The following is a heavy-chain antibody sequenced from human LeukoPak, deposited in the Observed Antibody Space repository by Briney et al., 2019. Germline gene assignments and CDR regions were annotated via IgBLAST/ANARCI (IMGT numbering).Heavy chain of an antibody. V-gene: IGHV4-61*02. CDR2: IYTSGST. CDR3: ARVGSSGWYYYFDY. CDR1: GGSISSGSYC. J-gene: IGHJ4*02. Sequence: SQTLSLTCTDSGGSISSGSYCWSWIRQPAGKGLERIGRIYTSGSTNYNPSLKSRVTISVDTSKSQFALKLSSVTAADTAVYYCARVGSSGWYYYFDYWGQGTLVTVSS. D-gene: IGHD6-19*01.